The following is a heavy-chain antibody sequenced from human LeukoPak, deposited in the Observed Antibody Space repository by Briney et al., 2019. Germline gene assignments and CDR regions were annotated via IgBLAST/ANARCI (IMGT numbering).Heavy chain of an antibody. CDR1: GYTFTSYG. Sequence: GASVKVSCKASGYTFTSYGISWVRQAPGQGLEWMGRINPNSGGTNYAQKFQGRVTITRNTSISTAYMELSSLRSEDTAVYYCARRWAYYDFWSGSPQDGFDYWGQGTLVTVSS. J-gene: IGHJ4*02. V-gene: IGHV1-8*03. CDR2: INPNSGGT. D-gene: IGHD3-3*01. CDR3: ARRWAYYDFWSGSPQDGFDY.